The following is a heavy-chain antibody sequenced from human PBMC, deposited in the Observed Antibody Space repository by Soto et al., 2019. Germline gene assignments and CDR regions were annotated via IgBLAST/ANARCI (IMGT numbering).Heavy chain of an antibody. Sequence: SETLCLTCTVSGGSISSCYWSWILQPPGKGLEWIGYIYYSGSTNYNPSLKSRVTISVDTSKTQFSLKLSSVTAADTAVYYCATELGYGYGSADRMDVRGKGTTVS. D-gene: IGHD5-18*01. J-gene: IGHJ6*04. CDR1: GGSISSCY. V-gene: IGHV4-59*01. CDR2: IYYSGST. CDR3: ATELGYGYGSADRMDV.